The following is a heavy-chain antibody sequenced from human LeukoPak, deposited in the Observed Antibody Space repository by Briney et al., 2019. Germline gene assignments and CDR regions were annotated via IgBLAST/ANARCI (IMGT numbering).Heavy chain of an antibody. J-gene: IGHJ4*02. Sequence: KPGGSLRLSCAASGFTFSSYNINWVRQAPGKGLEWVSSISSSSTYIYYADSLKGRFTISRDNAKNSVYLQMNSLRAEDTAVYYCARGSYGGANFDYWGQGTLVTVSS. CDR1: GFTFSSYN. V-gene: IGHV3-21*01. D-gene: IGHD4-23*01. CDR3: ARGSYGGANFDY. CDR2: ISSSSTYI.